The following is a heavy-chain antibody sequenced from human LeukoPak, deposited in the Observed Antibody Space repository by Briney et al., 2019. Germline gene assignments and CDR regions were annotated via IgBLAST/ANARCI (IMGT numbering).Heavy chain of an antibody. CDR2: IWYDGSNK. J-gene: IGHJ6*02. CDR3: ARAYYDILTGYFYYYYGMDV. CDR1: GFTFSSYG. D-gene: IGHD3-9*01. V-gene: IGHV3-33*01. Sequence: GESLRLSCAASGFTFSSYGMHWVRQAPGKGLEWVAVIWYDGSNKYYADSVKGRFTISRDNSKNTLYLQMNSLRAKDTAVYYCARAYYDILTGYFYYYYGMDVWGQGTTVTVSS.